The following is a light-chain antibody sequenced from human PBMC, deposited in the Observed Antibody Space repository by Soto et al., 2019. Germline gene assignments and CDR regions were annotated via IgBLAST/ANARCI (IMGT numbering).Light chain of an antibody. Sequence: QSVLTQPASVSGSPGQSITISCTGTSSDVGGYNYVSWYQQHPGKAPKLMIYDVSNRPSGVSNRFSGSKSGNMASLTISGLQAEDEADYYCSSYTSTCYVFGTGTKVTVL. CDR1: SSDVGGYNY. CDR2: DVS. V-gene: IGLV2-14*01. J-gene: IGLJ1*01. CDR3: SSYTSTCYV.